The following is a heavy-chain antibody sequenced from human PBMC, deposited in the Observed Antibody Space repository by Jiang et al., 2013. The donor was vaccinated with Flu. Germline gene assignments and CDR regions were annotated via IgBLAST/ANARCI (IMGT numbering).Heavy chain of an antibody. D-gene: IGHD3-22*01. CDR3: ARDFFMPRDSSGYIPHYYYDMDV. V-gene: IGHV3-30*01. Sequence: GRFTISRDNSKNTLYLQMNSLRAEDTAVYYCARDFFMPRDSSGYIPHYYYDMDVWGQGTTVTVSS. J-gene: IGHJ6*02.